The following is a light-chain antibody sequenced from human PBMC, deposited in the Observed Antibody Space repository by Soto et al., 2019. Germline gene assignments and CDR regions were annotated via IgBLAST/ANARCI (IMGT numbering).Light chain of an antibody. V-gene: IGLV2-14*01. CDR3: CSYTSRSTDV. Sequence: QSALTQPASVSGAPGQTITISCTGTSSDVGGYNYVSWYQQRPGKPPKLIIYDVNNRPSGVYNRYSGSKSGNTASLTISGLDAEDEADYSCCSYTSRSTDVFGTGTKLTVL. J-gene: IGLJ1*01. CDR2: DVN. CDR1: SSDVGGYNY.